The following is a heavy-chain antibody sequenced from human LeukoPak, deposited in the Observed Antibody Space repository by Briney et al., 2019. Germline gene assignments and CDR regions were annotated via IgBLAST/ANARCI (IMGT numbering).Heavy chain of an antibody. Sequence: ASVKVSCKASGYTFTSNGISWVRQAPGQGLEWMGWTYNSYTHYAQTLRDRLTMTTDTSTSTSYMELRSLRSDDTAVYYCARALAQGGSFDLYYFDSWGQGSLVTVSS. J-gene: IGHJ4*02. CDR3: ARALAQGGSFDLYYFDS. V-gene: IGHV1-18*01. CDR1: GYTFTSNG. D-gene: IGHD3-9*01. CDR2: TYNSYT.